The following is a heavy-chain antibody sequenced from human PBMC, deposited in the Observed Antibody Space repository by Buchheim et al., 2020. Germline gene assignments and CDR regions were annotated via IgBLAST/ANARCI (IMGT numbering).Heavy chain of an antibody. CDR3: ARRPRRDGYNRDVFDI. V-gene: IGHV4-31*03. D-gene: IGHD5-24*01. CDR1: TGSINSGGYY. CDR2: IYYSGST. J-gene: IGHJ3*02. Sequence: QVQLQESGPGLVKPSQTLSLTCTVSTGSINSGGYYWSWIRQHPAKGLEWIGYIYYSGSTFYGPSLKSRATISIDTSKNQFSLKVSSVTAADTAVYYCARRPRRDGYNRDVFDIWGQGT.